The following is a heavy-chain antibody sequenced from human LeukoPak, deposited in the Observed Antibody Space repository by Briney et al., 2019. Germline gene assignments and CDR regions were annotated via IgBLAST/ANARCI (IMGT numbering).Heavy chain of an antibody. CDR3: ARKGYTGNYLYFDY. J-gene: IGHJ4*02. CDR2: ISTSAGTI. D-gene: IGHD1-26*01. V-gene: IGHV3-48*03. CDR1: GFTFSSYE. Sequence: SGGSLRLSCAASGFTFSSYEMHWVRQAPGKGPEWVSYISTSAGTIYYADSVKGRFTVPRDNAKNSLYLQMNSLRAEGTAAYYCARKGYTGNYLYFDYWGQGTLVTVSS.